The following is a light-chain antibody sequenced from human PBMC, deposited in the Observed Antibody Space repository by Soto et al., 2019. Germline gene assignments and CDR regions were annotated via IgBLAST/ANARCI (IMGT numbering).Light chain of an antibody. J-gene: IGKJ1*01. CDR2: GAS. CDR1: QSVSSN. CDR3: QQYGSSSRT. V-gene: IGKV3-20*01. Sequence: EIVMTHSPATLSVSAWERSTHSFRASQSVSSNLAWYQQKPGQAPRLLIYGASSRATGIPDRFSGSGSGTDFTLTISRLEPEDFAVYYCQQYGSSSRTFGQGTKVDIK.